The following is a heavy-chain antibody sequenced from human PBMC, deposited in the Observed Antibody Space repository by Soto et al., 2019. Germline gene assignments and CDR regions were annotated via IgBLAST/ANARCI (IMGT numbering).Heavy chain of an antibody. V-gene: IGHV1-2*02. D-gene: IGHD1-7*01. Sequence: QVQLVQSGAEVKESGASVKVSCKASGYIHWVRHAPGQGLEWVGEISPKSGGTRYAQKFQGRVTMTKDTSITTVYMELSDLSPDDTAVYYCGRGRSGELVVFYWGQGTLVTVHS. J-gene: IGHJ4*02. CDR1: GY. CDR2: ISPKSGGT. CDR3: GRGRSGELVVFY.